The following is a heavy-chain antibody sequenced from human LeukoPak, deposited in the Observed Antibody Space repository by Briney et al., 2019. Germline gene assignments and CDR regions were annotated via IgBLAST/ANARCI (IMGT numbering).Heavy chain of an antibody. Sequence: SQTLSLTCAVSGDSVSSNSATWNWIRQSPSSGLEWLGRTYYRSNWYNNYAVSVQSRITINPDTSKNQFSLHLNSVTPEDTALYYCARAAGGRSPLDYWGQGTLVTVSS. J-gene: IGHJ4*02. CDR2: TYYRSNWYN. V-gene: IGHV6-1*01. CDR1: GDSVSSNSAT. D-gene: IGHD1-26*01. CDR3: ARAAGGRSPLDY.